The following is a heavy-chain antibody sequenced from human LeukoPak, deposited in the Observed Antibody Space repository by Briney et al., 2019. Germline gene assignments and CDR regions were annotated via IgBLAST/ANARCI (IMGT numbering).Heavy chain of an antibody. CDR3: ARVRDYYDSSGYFYFDY. J-gene: IGHJ4*02. CDR1: GFTVSSNS. CDR2: IYSDNI. D-gene: IGHD3-22*01. V-gene: IGHV3-66*03. Sequence: GGSLKLSCTVSGFTVSSNSMSWVRQAPGKGLEWVSFIYSDNIHYSDSVKGRFTISRDNSKNTLYLQMNSLRAEDTAVYYCARVRDYYDSSGYFYFDYWGQGTLVTVSS.